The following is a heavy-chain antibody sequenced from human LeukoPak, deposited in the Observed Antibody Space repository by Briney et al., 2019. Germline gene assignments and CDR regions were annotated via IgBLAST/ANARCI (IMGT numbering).Heavy chain of an antibody. CDR1: GGTFSSYA. Sequence: SVKVSCKASGGTFSSYAISWVRQAPGQGLEWMGRIIPILGIANYAQKFQGRVTITADKSTSTAYMELSSLRSEDTAVYYCARDLSIAAAAPFDYWDQGTLVTVSS. V-gene: IGHV1-69*04. CDR3: ARDLSIAAAAPFDY. J-gene: IGHJ4*02. D-gene: IGHD6-13*01. CDR2: IIPILGIA.